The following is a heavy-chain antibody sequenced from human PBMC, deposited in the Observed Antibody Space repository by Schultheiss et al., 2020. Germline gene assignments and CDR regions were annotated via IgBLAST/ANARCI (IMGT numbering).Heavy chain of an antibody. J-gene: IGHJ6*03. CDR3: AGDLGGSNYYYYYMDV. V-gene: IGHV3-11*04. D-gene: IGHD1-26*01. CDR1: GFTVSSNY. Sequence: GGSLRLSCAASGFTVSSNYMSWVRQAPGKGLEWVSYISSSGSTIYYADSVKGRFTISRDNAKNSLYLQMNSLRAEDTAVYFCAGDLGGSNYYYYYMDVWGKGTTVTVSS. CDR2: ISSSGSTI.